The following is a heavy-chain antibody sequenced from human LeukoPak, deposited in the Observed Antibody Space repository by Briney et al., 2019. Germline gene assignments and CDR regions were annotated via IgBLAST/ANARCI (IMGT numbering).Heavy chain of an antibody. CDR3: AKDSSGYYHDSYYYYMDV. V-gene: IGHV3-23*01. CDR1: GFTFSNYA. D-gene: IGHD3-22*01. J-gene: IGHJ6*03. Sequence: PGGSLRLSCAASGFTFSNYAMSWVRQAPGKGLEWVSAISGSGGSTYYADSVKGRFTISRDNSKNTLYLQMNSLRAEDTAVYYCAKDSSGYYHDSYYYYMDVWGKGTTVTVSS. CDR2: ISGSGGST.